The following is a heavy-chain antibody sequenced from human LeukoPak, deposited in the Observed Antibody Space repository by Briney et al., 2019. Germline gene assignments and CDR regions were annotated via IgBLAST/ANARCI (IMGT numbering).Heavy chain of an antibody. CDR1: GFTLSSFW. CDR3: ATIKVRANNYDTDGFEY. J-gene: IGHJ4*02. Sequence: GGSLRLSCAASGFTLSSFWMSWVCQAPGKGLEWVASIKQDGNEKYYADSVKGRFTISRDNAKNSLYLQMNSLRAEDTAVYYCATIKVRANNYDTDGFEYWGQGTLVTVSS. V-gene: IGHV3-7*05. D-gene: IGHD3-10*01. CDR2: IKQDGNEK.